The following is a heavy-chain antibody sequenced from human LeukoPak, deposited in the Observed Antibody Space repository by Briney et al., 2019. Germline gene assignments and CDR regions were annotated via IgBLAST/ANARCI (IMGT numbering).Heavy chain of an antibody. J-gene: IGHJ4*02. CDR2: MNPNSGNT. V-gene: IGHV1-8*01. CDR3: ARARRYYGSGSTSYYFDY. CDR1: GYTFTSYD. D-gene: IGHD3-10*01. Sequence: ASVKVSCKASGYTFTSYDINWVRQATGQGLEWMGWMNPNSGNTGYAQKFQGRVTMTRNTSISTAYMGLSSLRSEDTAVYYCARARRYYGSGSTSYYFDYWGQGTLVTVSS.